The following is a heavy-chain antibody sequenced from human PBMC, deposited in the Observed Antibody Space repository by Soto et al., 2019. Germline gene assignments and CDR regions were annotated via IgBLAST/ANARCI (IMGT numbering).Heavy chain of an antibody. J-gene: IGHJ4*02. D-gene: IGHD3-22*01. Sequence: QVQLVESGGGVVQPGRSLRLSCAASGFSFRSDTMHWVRQAPGKGLEWVAVISDDGNNKHYADSVKGRFTISRDNSKNPLYLQMNSLRADDTAVYYCAREWVHYDSSGYSRNYFDQWGQGTLVTVSS. V-gene: IGHV3-30-3*01. CDR1: GFSFRSDT. CDR3: AREWVHYDSSGYSRNYFDQ. CDR2: ISDDGNNK.